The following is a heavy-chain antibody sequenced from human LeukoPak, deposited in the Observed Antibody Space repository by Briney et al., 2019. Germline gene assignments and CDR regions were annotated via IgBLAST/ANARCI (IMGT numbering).Heavy chain of an antibody. CDR3: ARPDRSGIAGYYFDY. J-gene: IGHJ4*02. V-gene: IGHV3-7*01. D-gene: IGHD6-19*01. CDR2: IKQDGSEK. Sequence: PGGSLRLSCAASGFTFSSYWMSWVRQAPGKGLEWVANIKQDGSEKNYVDSVKGRFTISRDNAKNSLYLQMNSLRAEDTAVYYCARPDRSGIAGYYFDYCGQGTLVTVSS. CDR1: GFTFSSYW.